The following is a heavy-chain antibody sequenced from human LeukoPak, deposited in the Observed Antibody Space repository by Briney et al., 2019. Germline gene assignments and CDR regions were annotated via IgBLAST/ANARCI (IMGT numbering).Heavy chain of an antibody. Sequence: KPGGSLRLSCAASGFTFSDYYMSWIRQAPGKGLEWVSYISGRSSYTNYADSVKGRFTISRDDAKNSLYLQMSRLRDEDTAVYYCSREDVYNYGYIDYWGQGAPVTVSS. CDR1: GFTFSDYY. V-gene: IGHV3-11*06. CDR3: SREDVYNYGYIDY. CDR2: ISGRSSYT. D-gene: IGHD5-18*01. J-gene: IGHJ4*02.